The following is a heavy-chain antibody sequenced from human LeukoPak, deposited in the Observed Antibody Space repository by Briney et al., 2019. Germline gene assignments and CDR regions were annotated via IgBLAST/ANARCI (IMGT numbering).Heavy chain of an antibody. CDR1: GYTFTSYG. CDR3: ARGLLWFGELRGGNWFDP. CDR2: ISAYNGNT. D-gene: IGHD3-10*01. J-gene: IGHJ5*02. V-gene: IGHV1-18*01. Sequence: ASVKVSCKASGYTFTSYGISWVRQALGQGLEWMGWISAYNGNTNYAQKLQGRVTMTTDTSTSTAYMELRSLRSDDTAVYYCARGLLWFGELRGGNWFDPWGQGTLVTVSS.